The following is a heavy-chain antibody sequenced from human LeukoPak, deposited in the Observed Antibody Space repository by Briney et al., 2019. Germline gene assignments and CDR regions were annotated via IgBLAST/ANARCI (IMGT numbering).Heavy chain of an antibody. Sequence: SETLSLTCTVSSGSISSYYWSWIRQPPGKGLEWIGYIFYSGSTNYNPSLKSRVTISVDTSKNQFSLGLSSVTAADTAVYYCARGPTRYYFDCWGQGTLVPVSA. CDR1: SGSISSYY. V-gene: IGHV4-59*01. J-gene: IGHJ4*02. CDR3: ARGPTRYYFDC. CDR2: IFYSGST. D-gene: IGHD4-17*01.